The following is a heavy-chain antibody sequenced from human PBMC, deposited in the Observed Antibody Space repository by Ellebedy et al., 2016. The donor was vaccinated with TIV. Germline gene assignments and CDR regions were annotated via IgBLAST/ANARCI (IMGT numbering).Heavy chain of an antibody. Sequence: AASVKVSCKASGYTFTGYFMHWVRQVPGQGLEWMGWINHSSGGTKYAQKFQGRVTMTRDTSINTAYMELGSLRSDDTAVYYCARGDGLGIGAGGNKWLDPWGQGTLVTVSS. V-gene: IGHV1-2*02. CDR3: ARGDGLGIGAGGNKWLDP. J-gene: IGHJ5*02. D-gene: IGHD6-13*01. CDR2: INHSSGGT. CDR1: GYTFTGYF.